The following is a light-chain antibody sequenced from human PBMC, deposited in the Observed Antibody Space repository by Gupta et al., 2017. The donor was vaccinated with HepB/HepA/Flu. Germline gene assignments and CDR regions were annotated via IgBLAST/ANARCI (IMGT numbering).Light chain of an antibody. CDR3: QQGHSAPRT. CDR2: AAS. V-gene: IGKV1-39*01. J-gene: IGKJ1*01. CDR1: QSISTY. Sequence: DIQMTQSPSSLSASVGDRVTITCRASQSISTYLNWYQQKPGKAPKLLIYAASSLQSGVPSRFSGSGSGTYFTLSISSLQPEDFATYYCQQGHSAPRTFGQGTKVVIK.